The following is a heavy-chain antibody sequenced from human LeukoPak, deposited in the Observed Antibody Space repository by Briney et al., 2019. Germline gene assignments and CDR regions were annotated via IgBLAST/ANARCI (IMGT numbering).Heavy chain of an antibody. CDR3: AKAVAAPGAFDI. CDR1: GFTFDEYA. Sequence: TGGSLRLSCAASGFTFDEYAIHWVRQAPGKGLEWVSGISWDSNSIIYADSVKGRFTISGDNAKNSLYLQMNSLRADDTALYYCAKAVAAPGAFDIWGQGTVVTVSS. CDR2: ISWDSNSI. V-gene: IGHV3-9*01. J-gene: IGHJ3*02. D-gene: IGHD6-19*01.